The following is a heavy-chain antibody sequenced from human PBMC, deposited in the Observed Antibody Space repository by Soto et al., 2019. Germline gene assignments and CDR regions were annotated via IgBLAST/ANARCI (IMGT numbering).Heavy chain of an antibody. V-gene: IGHV6-1*01. J-gene: IGHJ4*02. D-gene: IGHD4-17*01. Sequence: SQTLSLTCAISGDSVSSNSAAWNWIRQSPSRGLEWLGRTYYRSKWYREYEVSVKSRITINPDTSKNQFSLQLNSVTPDDTAVFYSARTNGYLDYWGQGTLVTVSS. CDR2: TYYRSKWYR. CDR1: GDSVSSNSAA. CDR3: ARTNGYLDY.